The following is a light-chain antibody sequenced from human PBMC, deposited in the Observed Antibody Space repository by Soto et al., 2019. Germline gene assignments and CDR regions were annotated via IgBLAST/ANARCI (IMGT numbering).Light chain of an antibody. CDR3: QQCRNWPLIT. V-gene: IGKV3-15*01. CDR1: QSVGSN. J-gene: IGKJ5*01. Sequence: EIVMTQSPGTLSVSPGERVTFSCRASQSVGSNLAWYQQEPGQTPRLLIYGASTRATGIPDRFSGSGSGTEFTLTISSLQSEDFADYYCQQCRNWPLITFGQGTRLEIK. CDR2: GAS.